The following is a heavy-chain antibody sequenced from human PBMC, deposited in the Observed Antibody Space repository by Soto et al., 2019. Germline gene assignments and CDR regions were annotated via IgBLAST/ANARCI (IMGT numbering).Heavy chain of an antibody. CDR3: ARDRIAVAGNPEYFQH. Sequence: GGSLRLSCAASGFTVSSNYMSWVRQAPGKGLEWVSVIYSGGSTYYADSVKGRFTISRDNSKNTLYPQMNSLRAEDTAVYYCARDRIAVAGNPEYFQHWGQGTLVTVSS. CDR1: GFTVSSNY. CDR2: IYSGGST. V-gene: IGHV3-66*01. D-gene: IGHD6-19*01. J-gene: IGHJ1*01.